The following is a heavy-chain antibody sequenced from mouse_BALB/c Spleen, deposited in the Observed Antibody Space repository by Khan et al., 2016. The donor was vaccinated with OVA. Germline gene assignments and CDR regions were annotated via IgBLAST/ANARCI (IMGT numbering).Heavy chain of an antibody. J-gene: IGHJ3*01. Sequence: EVELVESGGGLVEPGGSLTLSCASSGFPFSSFVMSWVRQTPEKRLEWVATISSAATYTYYPDSVKGRFTISRDNAKNTLYLQMNSLRSDDTAIYYCTNGNYGWFAYWGQGTLVTVST. CDR1: GFPFSSFV. D-gene: IGHD2-1*01. CDR3: TNGNYGWFAY. V-gene: IGHV5-9-1*01. CDR2: ISSAATYT.